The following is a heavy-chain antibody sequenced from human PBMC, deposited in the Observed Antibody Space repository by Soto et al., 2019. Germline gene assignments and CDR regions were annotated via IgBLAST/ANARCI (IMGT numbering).Heavy chain of an antibody. D-gene: IGHD1-26*01. Sequence: EVQLVESGGGLVQPGGSLRLSCAASGFTFSSYWMSWVRQAPGKGLEWVANIKQDGGEKYYVDSVKGRFTISRDNAKNSLYLQMNSLRAEDTAVYYCGRDLRDWDSGSYSYGYWGQGTRVTVSP. J-gene: IGHJ4*02. CDR3: GRDLRDWDSGSYSYGY. V-gene: IGHV3-7*04. CDR2: IKQDGGEK. CDR1: GFTFSSYW.